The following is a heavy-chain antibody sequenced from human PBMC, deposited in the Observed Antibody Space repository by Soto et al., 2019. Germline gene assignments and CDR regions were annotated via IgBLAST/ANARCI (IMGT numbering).Heavy chain of an antibody. CDR3: ARGEHSSSFDY. CDR2: INHSGST. V-gene: IGHV4-34*01. J-gene: IGHJ4*02. CDR1: GGSFSGYY. D-gene: IGHD6-13*01. Sequence: SETLSLTCAVYGGSFSGYYWSWIRQPPGKGLEWIGEINHSGSTNYNPSLKSRVTISVDTSKNQFSLKLSSVTAADTAVYYCARGEHSSSFDYWGQGTLVTVSS.